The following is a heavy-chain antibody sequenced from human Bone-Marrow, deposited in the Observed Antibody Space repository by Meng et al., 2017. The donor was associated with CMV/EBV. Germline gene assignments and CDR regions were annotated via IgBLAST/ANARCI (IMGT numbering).Heavy chain of an antibody. CDR2: IRYDGSNK. J-gene: IGHJ4*02. V-gene: IGHV3-30*02. CDR3: AKLEDIVVVPAAGEDY. Sequence: GGSLRLSCAASGFTFSSYGMHWVRQAPGKGLEWVAFIRYDGSNKYYADSVKGRFTISRDNSKNTLYLQMNSLRAEDTAVYYCAKLEDIVVVPAAGEDYWGPGTLVTGSS. D-gene: IGHD2-2*01. CDR1: GFTFSSYG.